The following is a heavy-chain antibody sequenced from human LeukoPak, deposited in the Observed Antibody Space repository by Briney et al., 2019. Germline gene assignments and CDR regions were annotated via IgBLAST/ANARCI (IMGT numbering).Heavy chain of an antibody. CDR3: ARGYSGYDPFDY. CDR1: GFTVSGNY. D-gene: IGHD5-12*01. V-gene: IGHV3-66*01. CDR2: LYSGGTA. Sequence: GGSLRLSCAVSGFTVSGNYMSWVRQAPGKGLEWVSVLYSGGTAYYADSVEGGFTISRDNSKNTLYLQMNSLRAEDTAVYYCARGYSGYDPFDYWGQGTLVTVSS. J-gene: IGHJ4*02.